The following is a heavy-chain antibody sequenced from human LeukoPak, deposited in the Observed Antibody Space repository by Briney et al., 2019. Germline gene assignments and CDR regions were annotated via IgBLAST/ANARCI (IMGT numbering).Heavy chain of an antibody. Sequence: PSETLSLTCTVSGGSISSSSYYWGWIRQPPGKGLEWIGSIYYSGSTYYNPSLKSRVTISVDTSKNQFSLKLSSVTAADTAVYYCARHTYYYDSSGYVYFDYWGQGTLVTVSS. V-gene: IGHV4-39*01. CDR2: IYYSGST. CDR1: GGSISSSSYY. D-gene: IGHD3-22*01. CDR3: ARHTYYYDSSGYVYFDY. J-gene: IGHJ4*02.